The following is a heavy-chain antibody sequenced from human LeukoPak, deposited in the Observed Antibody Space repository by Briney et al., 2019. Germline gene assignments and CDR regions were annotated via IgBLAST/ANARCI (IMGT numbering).Heavy chain of an antibody. Sequence: SETLSLTCAVYGGSFSDYYWSWIRQPPGKGLEWIGEINHSGSTDYNPSLKSRVTISVDTSKNQFSLKLNSVPAADTAVYYCAYSSGFQQHWGQGTLVTVSS. CDR1: GGSFSDYY. CDR3: AYSSGFQQH. CDR2: INHSGST. V-gene: IGHV4-34*01. J-gene: IGHJ1*01. D-gene: IGHD3-22*01.